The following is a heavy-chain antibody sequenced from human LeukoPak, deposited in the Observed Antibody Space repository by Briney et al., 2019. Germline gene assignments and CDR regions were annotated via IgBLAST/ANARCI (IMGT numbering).Heavy chain of an antibody. J-gene: IGHJ4*02. D-gene: IGHD1-1*01. V-gene: IGHV3-7*02. CDR1: GFTLGTYW. CDR3: ARTTYGDY. CDR2: IKEDGSET. Sequence: GGSLRLSCAASGFTLGTYWMTWVRQAPRKGLEWAAAIKEDGSETYYVDSVKGRFTISKDNAKNSLYLQMSSLRAEDTAVYYCARTTYGDYWGQGTLVTVSS.